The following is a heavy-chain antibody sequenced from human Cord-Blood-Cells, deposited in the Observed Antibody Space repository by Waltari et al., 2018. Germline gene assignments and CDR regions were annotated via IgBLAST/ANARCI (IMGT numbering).Heavy chain of an antibody. CDR3: ARGSHYYYYGMDV. J-gene: IGHJ6*02. CDR2: IYHSGSN. CDR1: VGSISSSNW. Sequence: QVQLQESGPGMVKPSGTLSLTCAVSVGSISSSNWWSWVRQPPGKGLEWIGEIYHSGSNNYNPSLKRRVTISVDKSKNQFSLKLSSVTAADTAVYYCARGSHYYYYGMDVWGQGTTVTVSS. V-gene: IGHV4-4*02. D-gene: IGHD1-26*01.